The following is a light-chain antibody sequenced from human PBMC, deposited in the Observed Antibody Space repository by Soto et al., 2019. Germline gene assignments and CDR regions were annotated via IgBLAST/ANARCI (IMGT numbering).Light chain of an antibody. CDR1: QDISNY. CDR2: DAS. V-gene: IGKV1-33*01. CDR3: QQYDNLSWT. J-gene: IGKJ1*01. Sequence: DIQMSQAPCSLSRSVGDRVTITWQEIQDISNYLNRYQQKPGKAPQLLIYDASNLETGVPSRFSGSGSGTDFTFTISSLQPEDIATYYCQQYDNLSWTFGQGTKVDIK.